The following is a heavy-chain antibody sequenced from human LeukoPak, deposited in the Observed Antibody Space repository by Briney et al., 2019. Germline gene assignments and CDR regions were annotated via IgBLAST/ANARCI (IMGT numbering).Heavy chain of an antibody. CDR2: IKPDGSET. Sequence: GGSLTLSCAASAFTFSRYYMSWVRQAPGKGLEWVASIKPDGSETYYVDSVKGRFTISRDNPEKSLYLHMHSLRVEDTAVYYCAKDGDGIEAPFDYWGQGTLVTVSS. CDR3: AKDGDGIEAPFDY. CDR1: AFTFSRYY. D-gene: IGHD5-24*01. V-gene: IGHV3-7*01. J-gene: IGHJ4*02.